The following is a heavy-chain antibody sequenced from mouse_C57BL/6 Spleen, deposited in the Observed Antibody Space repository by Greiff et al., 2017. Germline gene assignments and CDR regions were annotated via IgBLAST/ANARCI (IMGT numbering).Heavy chain of an antibody. D-gene: IGHD1-1*01. J-gene: IGHJ2*01. V-gene: IGHV5-9*01. Sequence: EVQRVESGGGLVKPGGSLKLSCAASGFTFSSYTMSWVRQTPEKRLEWVATISGGGGNTYYPDSVKGRFTISRDNAKNTLYLQMSSLRSEDTALYYCARRGTTVVADFDYWGQGTTLTVSS. CDR2: ISGGGGNT. CDR3: ARRGTTVVADFDY. CDR1: GFTFSSYT.